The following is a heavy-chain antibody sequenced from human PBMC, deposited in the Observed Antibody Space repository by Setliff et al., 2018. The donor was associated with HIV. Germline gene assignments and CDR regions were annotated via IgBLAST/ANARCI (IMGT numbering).Heavy chain of an antibody. V-gene: IGHV1-69*10. CDR1: GGTFSTYA. Sequence: SVKVSCKASGGTFSTYAISWVRQAPGQGLEWMGGIIPILGIANYAQKFQGRVTITADKSTSTAYMELSSLRSEDTAMYYCARVQRHSGWYEGNYFDYWGQGTLVTVSS. D-gene: IGHD6-19*01. CDR3: ARVQRHSGWYEGNYFDY. CDR2: IIPILGIA. J-gene: IGHJ4*02.